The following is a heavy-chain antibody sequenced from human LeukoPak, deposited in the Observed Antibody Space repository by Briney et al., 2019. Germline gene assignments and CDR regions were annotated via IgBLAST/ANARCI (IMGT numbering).Heavy chain of an antibody. J-gene: IGHJ6*03. CDR1: GGSISSSSYY. CDR2: IYYSGST. CDR3: ASEPYSNYDYYYYMDV. D-gene: IGHD4-11*01. V-gene: IGHV4-39*01. Sequence: SETLSLTCTVSGGSISSSSYYWGWIRQPPGEGLEWIGSIYYSGSTYYNPSLKSRVTISVDTSKNQFSLKLSSVTAADTAVYYCASEPYSNYDYYYYMDVWGKGTTVTVSS.